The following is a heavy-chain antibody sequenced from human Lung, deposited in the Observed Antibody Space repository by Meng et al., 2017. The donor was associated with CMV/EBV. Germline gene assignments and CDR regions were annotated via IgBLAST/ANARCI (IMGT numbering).Heavy chain of an antibody. CDR2: INWNSGNI. CDR1: GFIFHDYT. Sequence: SXKISCTASGFIFHDYTMHWVRQVPGKGLEWVSGINWNSGNIFYAHSVKGRFTISRGNAKNSLYLQMNSLRAEDTALYYCAKDVVGAATTYYFDYWGQGXLVTVSS. CDR3: AKDVVGAATTYYFDY. V-gene: IGHV3-9*01. D-gene: IGHD4-11*01. J-gene: IGHJ4*02.